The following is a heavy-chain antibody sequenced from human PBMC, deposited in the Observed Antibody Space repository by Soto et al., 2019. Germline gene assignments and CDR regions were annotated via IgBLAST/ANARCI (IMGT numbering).Heavy chain of an antibody. J-gene: IGHJ5*02. D-gene: IGHD3-3*01. CDR3: AHRRQWSGYLDYNWFDP. CDR2: IYWDDDK. Sequence: SGPTLVKPTQTLTLTCTFSGFSLSTSGVGVGWIRQPPGKALEWLALIYWDDDKRYSPSLKSRLTITKDTSKNQVVLTMTNMDPVDTATYYCAHRRQWSGYLDYNWFDPWGQGTLVTVSS. V-gene: IGHV2-5*02. CDR1: GFSLSTSGVG.